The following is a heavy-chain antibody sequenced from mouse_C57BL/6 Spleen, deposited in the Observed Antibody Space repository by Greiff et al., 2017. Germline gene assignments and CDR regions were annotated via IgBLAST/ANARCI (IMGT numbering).Heavy chain of an antibody. CDR1: GYTFTDYY. CDR3: ASGYDYDCAMDY. V-gene: IGHV1-26*01. J-gene: IGHJ4*01. D-gene: IGHD2-4*01. CDR2: INPNNGGT. Sequence: VQLQQSGPDLVKPGASVKLSCKASGYTFTDYYMNWVKQSPGKSLEWIGDINPNNGGTDYNQKFKGKATLTVDKSSSTAYMELRSLTSEDSAVYYCASGYDYDCAMDYWGQGTSVTVSS.